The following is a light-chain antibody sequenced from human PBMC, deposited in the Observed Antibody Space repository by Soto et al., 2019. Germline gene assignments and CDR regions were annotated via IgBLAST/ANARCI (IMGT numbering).Light chain of an antibody. CDR1: QIVSGIY. Sequence: EIVLTQSPGTLSLSPGERATLSCRASQIVSGIYLAWYQQKPGQAPRLLIYGASSRATGIPDRFSGSGSGTDFTINISSMDTADFEVYYCQQYGSSQYNFGQGTKVDIK. J-gene: IGKJ2*01. V-gene: IGKV3-20*01. CDR2: GAS. CDR3: QQYGSSQYN.